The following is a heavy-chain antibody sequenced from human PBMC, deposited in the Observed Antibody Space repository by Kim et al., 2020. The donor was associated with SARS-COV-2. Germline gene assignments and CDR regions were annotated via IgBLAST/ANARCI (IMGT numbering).Heavy chain of an antibody. CDR2: INPSGGNR. D-gene: IGHD3-10*01. V-gene: IGHV1-46*01. CDR1: GYTFTDYY. J-gene: IGHJ4*02. Sequence: ASVKVSCKASGYTFTDYYMHWVRQAPGQGLEWMGIINPSGGNRNYAQKFQGRVTMTRDTSTSTVYMELSSLRSDDTAVYYCAREQFGSGGYSFDYWGQGILVTVSS. CDR3: AREQFGSGGYSFDY.